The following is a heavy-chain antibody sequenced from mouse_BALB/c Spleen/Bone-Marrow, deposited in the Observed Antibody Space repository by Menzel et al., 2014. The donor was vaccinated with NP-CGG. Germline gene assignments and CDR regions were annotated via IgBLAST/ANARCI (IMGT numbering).Heavy chain of an antibody. CDR2: IDPANGNT. D-gene: IGHD1-1*01. Sequence: EVQLVESGAELVKPGASVKLSCTASGFNIKDTYMHWVKQRPEQGLEWIGRIDPANGNTKYDPKFQGKATITADTSSNTAYMQRSSLTSGDTAVYYCSVYYYGSRGFAYWGQGTLVTVSA. CDR3: SVYYYGSRGFAY. J-gene: IGHJ3*01. CDR1: GFNIKDTY. V-gene: IGHV14-3*02.